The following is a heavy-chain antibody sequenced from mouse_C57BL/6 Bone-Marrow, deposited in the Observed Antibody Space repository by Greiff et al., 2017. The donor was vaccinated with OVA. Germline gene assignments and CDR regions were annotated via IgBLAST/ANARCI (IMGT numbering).Heavy chain of an antibody. CDR2: IYPRSGNT. V-gene: IGHV1-81*01. CDR1: GYTFTSYG. Sequence: VQLQQSGAELARPGASVKLSCKASGYTFTSYGISWVKQRTGQGLEWIGEIYPRSGNTYYNEKFKGKATLTADKSSSTAYMELRSLTSEDSAVYFCACNYYGSSYGCAYWGQGTLVTVSA. J-gene: IGHJ3*01. CDR3: ACNYYGSSYGCAY. D-gene: IGHD1-1*01.